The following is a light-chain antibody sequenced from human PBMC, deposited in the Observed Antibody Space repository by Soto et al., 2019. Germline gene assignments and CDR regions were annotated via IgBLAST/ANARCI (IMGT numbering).Light chain of an antibody. Sequence: IQLTQSPSSLSASVGDRVTITCRASQDIGIYLAWYQQKPGKAPNLLIYAASSLQTGVSSRFSGSGSGTDFTLTISNLQPEDFATYYCQQTSSTPTFGGGTKVDIK. CDR1: QDIGIY. V-gene: IGKV1-39*01. J-gene: IGKJ4*01. CDR2: AAS. CDR3: QQTSSTPT.